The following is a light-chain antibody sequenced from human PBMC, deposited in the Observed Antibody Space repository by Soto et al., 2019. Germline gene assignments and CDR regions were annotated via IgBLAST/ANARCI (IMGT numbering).Light chain of an antibody. CDR2: AVS. Sequence: AVQMTQSPSSLSASVGDRFTITCRASKGNTNDLGWYQQKPGKAPQLLIYAVSTLQSGIPSRFSGSGFGTDFTLTISSLQPEDFATYYCLQDHYYPLTFGGGTKVEIK. J-gene: IGKJ4*01. CDR1: KGNTND. V-gene: IGKV1-6*01. CDR3: LQDHYYPLT.